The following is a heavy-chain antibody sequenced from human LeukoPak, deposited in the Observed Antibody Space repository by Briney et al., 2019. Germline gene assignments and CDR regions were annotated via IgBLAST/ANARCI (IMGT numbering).Heavy chain of an antibody. Sequence: ASVKVSCKASGYTFTGYYMHWVRQAPGQGLEWMGWINPNSGGTNYAQKFQGRVTMTRDTSISTAYMELSRLRSDDTAVYYCARGYCSSTCCHYGMDVWGQGTTVTVSS. J-gene: IGHJ6*02. CDR2: INPNSGGT. D-gene: IGHD2-2*01. CDR3: ARGYCSSTCCHYGMDV. V-gene: IGHV1-2*02. CDR1: GYTFTGYY.